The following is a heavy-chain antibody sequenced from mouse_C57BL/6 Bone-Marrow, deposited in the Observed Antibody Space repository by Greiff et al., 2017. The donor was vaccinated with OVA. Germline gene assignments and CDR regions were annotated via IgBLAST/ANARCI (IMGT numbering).Heavy chain of an antibody. D-gene: IGHD4-1*01. CDR1: GYTFTDYY. Sequence: DVKLQESGPVLVKPGASVKMSCKASGYTFTDYYMNWVKQSHGKSLEWIGVINPYNGGTSYNQKFKGKATLTVDKSSSTAYMELNSLTSEDSAVYYCARNWDVDDYWGQGTTLTVSS. CDR2: INPYNGGT. V-gene: IGHV1-19*01. CDR3: ARNWDVDDY. J-gene: IGHJ2*01.